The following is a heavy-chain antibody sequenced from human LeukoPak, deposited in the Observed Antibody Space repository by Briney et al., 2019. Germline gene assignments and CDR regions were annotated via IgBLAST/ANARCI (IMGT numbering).Heavy chain of an antibody. Sequence: MAGGSLRLSCAASGFSFSSYSMSWVRQAPGKGLEWVSSISSSSSYIYYADSVKGRFTISRDNAKNSLYLQMNSLRAEDTAVYYCARDDNDILTGGRGQGTLVTVSS. V-gene: IGHV3-21*01. CDR1: GFSFSSYS. J-gene: IGHJ4*02. D-gene: IGHD3-9*01. CDR3: ARDDNDILTGG. CDR2: ISSSSSYI.